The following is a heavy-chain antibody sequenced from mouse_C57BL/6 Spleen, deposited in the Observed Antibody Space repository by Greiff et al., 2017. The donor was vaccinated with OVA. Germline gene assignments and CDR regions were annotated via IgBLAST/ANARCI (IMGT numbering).Heavy chain of an antibody. J-gene: IGHJ1*03. CDR2: IHPNSGST. Sequence: QVQLKQPGAELVKPGASVKLSCKASGYTFTSYWMHWVKQRPGQGLEWIGMIHPNSGSTNYNEKFKSKATLTVDKSSSTADMQLSSLTSEDSAVYYGARNYGSSYWYFDVWGTGTTVTVSS. V-gene: IGHV1-64*01. CDR1: GYTFTSYW. CDR3: ARNYGSSYWYFDV. D-gene: IGHD1-1*01.